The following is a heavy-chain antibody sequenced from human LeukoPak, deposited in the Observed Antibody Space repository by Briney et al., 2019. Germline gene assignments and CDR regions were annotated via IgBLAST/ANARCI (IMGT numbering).Heavy chain of an antibody. CDR1: GFTFNIHG. D-gene: IGHD6-19*01. J-gene: IGHJ4*02. V-gene: IGHV3-23*01. Sequence: GGSLRLSCAASGFTFNIHGMNWVRQAPGKGPEWVSGIGPSGDKTYYADSVKGRFTIFRDNSENTVYLQMNSLRVEDTAVYYCAKDIDWLAFEDWGQGTLVTVSS. CDR2: IGPSGDKT. CDR3: AKDIDWLAFED.